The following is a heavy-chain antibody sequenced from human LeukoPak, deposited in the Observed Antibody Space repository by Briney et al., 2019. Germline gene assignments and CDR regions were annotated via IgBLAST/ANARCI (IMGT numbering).Heavy chain of an antibody. CDR2: IYSGGST. V-gene: IGHV3-53*01. D-gene: IGHD4-17*01. Sequence: GGSLRLSCAASGFTVSSNYMSWVRQAPGKGLEWVSIIYSGGSTFYADSVKGRFTISRDNSKNTAYLQMNSLQTEDTALYYCTRDDTAMTSPFDYWGQGTLVTVSS. CDR3: TRDDTAMTSPFDY. CDR1: GFTVSSNY. J-gene: IGHJ4*02.